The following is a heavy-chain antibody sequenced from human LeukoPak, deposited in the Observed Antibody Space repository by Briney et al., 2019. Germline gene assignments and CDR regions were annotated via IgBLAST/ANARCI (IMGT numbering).Heavy chain of an antibody. J-gene: IGHJ4*02. CDR2: IKQDGSET. CDR3: ARDFWGAYRVDFFDY. Sequence: GGSLRLSCAVSGFPFSIYEMNWVRRAPGKGLGWVANIKQDGSETYYVDSVRGRFTISRDNARNSLYLQMNSLRAEDTAVYYCARDFWGAYRVDFFDYWGQGTLVTVSS. CDR1: GFPFSIYE. D-gene: IGHD3-3*01. V-gene: IGHV3-7*01.